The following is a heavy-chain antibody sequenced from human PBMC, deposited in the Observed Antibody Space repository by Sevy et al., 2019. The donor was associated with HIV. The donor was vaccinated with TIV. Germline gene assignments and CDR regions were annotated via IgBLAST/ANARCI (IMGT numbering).Heavy chain of an antibody. Sequence: GGSLRLSCAISGFTVNDKYIIWVRQAPGKGLEWVSVIFSSGSTYYADSAKGRFTISRDNSKNTVDLQLNSMRAEETAVYYCESPFLSYRGGWCYLDYWGQGTRVTVSS. CDR1: GFTVNDKY. CDR2: IFSSGST. CDR3: ESPFLSYRGGWCYLDY. D-gene: IGHD6-19*01. J-gene: IGHJ4*02. V-gene: IGHV3-66*02.